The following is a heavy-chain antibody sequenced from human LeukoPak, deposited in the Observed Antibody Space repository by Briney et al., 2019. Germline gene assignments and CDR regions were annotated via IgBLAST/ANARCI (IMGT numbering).Heavy chain of an antibody. CDR1: GGTSSSYS. Sequence: SVKVSCKASGGTSSSYSISWVRQAPGQGLEWMGGIFPIFNTANYAQKFQGRVTITADESTSTAYMELSSLRSEDTAVYYCARVPSSGNYYWYYFDYWGQGTLVTVSS. CDR2: IFPIFNTA. D-gene: IGHD3-10*01. V-gene: IGHV1-69*13. CDR3: ARVPSSGNYYWYYFDY. J-gene: IGHJ4*02.